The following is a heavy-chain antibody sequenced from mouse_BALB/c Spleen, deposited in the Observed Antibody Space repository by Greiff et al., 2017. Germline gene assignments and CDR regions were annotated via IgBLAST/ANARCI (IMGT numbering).Heavy chain of an antibody. J-gene: IGHJ4*01. CDR3: ARQNGSSGRYAMDY. CDR1: GFTFSSYG. CDR2: ISSGGSYT. D-gene: IGHD1-1*01. V-gene: IGHV5-6*01. Sequence: EVNLVESGGDLVKPGGSLKLSCAASGFTFSSYGMSWVRQTPDKRLEWVATISSGGSYTYYPDSVKGRFTISRDNAKNTLYLQMSSLKSEDTAMYYCARQNGSSGRYAMDYWGQGTSVTVSS.